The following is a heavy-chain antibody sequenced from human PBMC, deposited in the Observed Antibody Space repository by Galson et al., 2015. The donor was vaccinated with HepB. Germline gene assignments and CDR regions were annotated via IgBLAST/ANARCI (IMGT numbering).Heavy chain of an antibody. J-gene: IGHJ4*02. Sequence: SLRLSCAASGFTFSSYWMSWVRQAPGKGLEWVANIKQDGSEKYYVDSVKGRFTISRDNAKNSLYLQMNSLRAEDTAVYYCARVRRWLQSPSANDYWGQGTLVTVSS. CDR2: IKQDGSEK. CDR1: GFTFSSYW. D-gene: IGHD5-24*01. CDR3: ARVRRWLQSPSANDY. V-gene: IGHV3-7*03.